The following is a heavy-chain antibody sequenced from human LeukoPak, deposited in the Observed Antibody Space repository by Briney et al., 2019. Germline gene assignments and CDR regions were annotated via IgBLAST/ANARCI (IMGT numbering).Heavy chain of an antibody. CDR1: GFTFSSYW. J-gene: IGHJ4*02. D-gene: IGHD1-1*01. V-gene: IGHV3-7*01. Sequence: PGGSLRLSCAASGFTFSSYWMSWVRQAPGKGLEWVANIKQDGSEKYYVDSVKGRFTTSRDNAKNSLYLQMNSLRAEDTAVYYCARDCLWGRIRAIGTGSQFDYWGQGTLVTVSS. CDR3: ARDCLWGRIRAIGTGSQFDY. CDR2: IKQDGSEK.